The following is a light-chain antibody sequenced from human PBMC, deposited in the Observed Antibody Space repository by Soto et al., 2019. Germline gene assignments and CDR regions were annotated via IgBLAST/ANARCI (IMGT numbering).Light chain of an antibody. CDR2: WAS. CDR3: HQYYIAPYT. V-gene: IGKV4-1*01. CDR1: QSVLYSSNNKNC. Sequence: DIVMTQSPDSLAVSLGERATINCKSSQSVLYSSNNKNCVAWYQQKPGQSPKLLIFWASTRQSGVPDRFSGSESGTDFTLTISSLQAEDVAVYYCHQYYIAPYTFGQGTKLEIK. J-gene: IGKJ2*01.